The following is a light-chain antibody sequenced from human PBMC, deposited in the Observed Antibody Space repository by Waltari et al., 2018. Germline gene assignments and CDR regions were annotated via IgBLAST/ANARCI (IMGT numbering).Light chain of an antibody. J-gene: IGKJ1*01. V-gene: IGKV3-15*01. CDR2: GAS. Sequence: EIIMTQSPATLSLSPGERATLSCWASQNVNSNLAWYQQKPGQAPRLLIYGASIRATGIPARFSVSGSGTQFTLTINSLQSEDSAVYFCQQHNDWPPWTFGQGTKVELK. CDR3: QQHNDWPPWT. CDR1: QNVNSN.